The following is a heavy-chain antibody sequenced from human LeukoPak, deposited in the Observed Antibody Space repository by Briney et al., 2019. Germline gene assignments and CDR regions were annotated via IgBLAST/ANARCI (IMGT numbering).Heavy chain of an antibody. Sequence: SETLSLTCTVSGGSISSSSYYWGWIRQPPGKGLEWIGYIYYSGSTNYNPSLKSRVTISVDTSKNQFSLKLNSVTAADTAVYYCGRDRAGTTHYWGQGTLVTVSS. J-gene: IGHJ4*02. V-gene: IGHV4-61*01. CDR1: GGSISSSSYY. CDR3: GRDRAGTTHY. CDR2: IYYSGST. D-gene: IGHD4-11*01.